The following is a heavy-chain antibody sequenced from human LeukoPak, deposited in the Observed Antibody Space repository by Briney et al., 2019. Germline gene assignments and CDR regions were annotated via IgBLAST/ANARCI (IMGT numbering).Heavy chain of an antibody. Sequence: GASVKGSFKASGYTFPNFAIHWVRPAPGQRRGWMGWLNSGYTNTKNSQKFQGRVTITSDTSASTAYMEVRSLTSEDTAIYYCARDSYMAAADTWFDPWGQGTLVTVSS. D-gene: IGHD6-13*01. V-gene: IGHV1-3*01. J-gene: IGHJ5*02. CDR3: ARDSYMAAADTWFDP. CDR1: GYTFPNFA. CDR2: LNSGYTNT.